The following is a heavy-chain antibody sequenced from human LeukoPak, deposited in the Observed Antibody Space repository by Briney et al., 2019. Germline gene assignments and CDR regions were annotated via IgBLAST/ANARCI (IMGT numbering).Heavy chain of an antibody. CDR3: AKGVVAATNAAYYGMDV. Sequence: PGGSLRLSCAAPGFTFSNYGMHWVRQAPGKGLEWVAVISYDEGDKYYADSVKGRFTISRDNSKNTLYLQMNSLRPEDTAVYYCAKGVVAATNAAYYGMDVWGQGTTVTVSS. J-gene: IGHJ6*02. V-gene: IGHV3-30*18. CDR1: GFTFSNYG. D-gene: IGHD2-15*01. CDR2: ISYDEGDK.